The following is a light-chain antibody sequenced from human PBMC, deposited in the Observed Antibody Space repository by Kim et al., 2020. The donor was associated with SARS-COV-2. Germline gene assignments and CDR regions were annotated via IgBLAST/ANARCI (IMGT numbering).Light chain of an antibody. CDR1: QIISNW. V-gene: IGKV1-5*03. J-gene: IGKJ1*01. CDR3: QQYKSYPWS. CDR2: KAS. Sequence: ASVGDRVTITCRASQIISNWLAWYQQKPGKAPKHLIYKASNLETGVPSRFSGSGSGTEFTLTISSLQPDDVGTYYCQQYKSYPWSFGQGTKVDIK.